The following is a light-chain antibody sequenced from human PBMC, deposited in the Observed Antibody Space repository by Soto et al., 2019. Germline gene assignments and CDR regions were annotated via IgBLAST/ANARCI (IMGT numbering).Light chain of an antibody. CDR2: DSS. V-gene: IGKV3-11*01. CDR3: QQRSIWPPA. J-gene: IGKJ4*01. CDR1: QSVGTY. Sequence: EIVMTQSPATLSLSPGERATLSCRASQSVGTYLAWYQQKPGQSPRLLIYDSSKRATDIPARFSGSVSGTDFTLTISSLEPEDFAVYYCQQRSIWPPAFGGGTKVEIK.